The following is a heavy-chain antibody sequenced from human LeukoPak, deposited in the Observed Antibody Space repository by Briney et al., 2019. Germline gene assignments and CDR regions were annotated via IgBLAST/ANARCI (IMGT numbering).Heavy chain of an antibody. CDR1: GYTFTSYG. CDR2: MNPNSGNT. D-gene: IGHD5-24*01. V-gene: IGHV1-8*02. Sequence: GASVKVSCKPSGYTFTSYGISWVRQAPGQGLEWMGWMNPNSGNTGYAQKFQGRFTLTRETFISTAYMELSSLRSDDTAVYYCVRAMAPLDTFNYQYAMDVWGQGTMVTVSS. J-gene: IGHJ6*02. CDR3: VRAMAPLDTFNYQYAMDV.